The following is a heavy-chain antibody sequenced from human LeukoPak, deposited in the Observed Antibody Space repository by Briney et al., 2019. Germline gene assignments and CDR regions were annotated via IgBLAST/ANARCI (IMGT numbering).Heavy chain of an antibody. CDR3: ARADIVATTDDFDY. CDR1: GYTFTTYY. D-gene: IGHD5-12*01. Sequence: ASVKVSCKASGYTFTTYYMHWVRQAPGQGLEWMGWMNPNSGNTGYAQKFQGRVTMTRNTSISTAYMELSSLRSEDTAVYYCARADIVATTDDFDYWGQGTLVTVSS. J-gene: IGHJ4*02. V-gene: IGHV1-8*02. CDR2: MNPNSGNT.